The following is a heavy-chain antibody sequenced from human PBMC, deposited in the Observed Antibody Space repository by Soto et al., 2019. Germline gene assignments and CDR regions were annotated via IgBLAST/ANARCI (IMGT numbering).Heavy chain of an antibody. Sequence: QVQLVESGGGVVQPGRSLRLSCAASGFTFSSYAMHWVRQAPGKGLEWVAVISYDGSNKYYADSVKGRFTISRDNSKNTLYLQMTSLRAEDTAVYYCARGADYGGNSGDYWGQGTLVTVSS. CDR3: ARGADYGGNSGDY. CDR1: GFTFSSYA. V-gene: IGHV3-30-3*01. CDR2: ISYDGSNK. D-gene: IGHD4-17*01. J-gene: IGHJ4*02.